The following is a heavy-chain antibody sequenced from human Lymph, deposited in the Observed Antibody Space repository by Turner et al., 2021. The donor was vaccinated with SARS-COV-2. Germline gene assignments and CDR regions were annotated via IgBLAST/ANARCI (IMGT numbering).Heavy chain of an antibody. D-gene: IGHD4-17*01. CDR2: ISSSSSYI. V-gene: IGHV3-21*01. Sequence: EVQLVASGGGLVKPGGSLRLSSATSGFTFSTYSMNWVRQAPGKGLEWISSISSSSSYIYYADSVKGRFTISRDDAKNSLYLQMNSLRAEDTAVYYCARDIPTTADYFDYWGQGTLVTVSS. CDR1: GFTFSTYS. CDR3: ARDIPTTADYFDY. J-gene: IGHJ4*02.